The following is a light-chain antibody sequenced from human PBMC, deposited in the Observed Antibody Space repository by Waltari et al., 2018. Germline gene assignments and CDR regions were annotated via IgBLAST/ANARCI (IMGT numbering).Light chain of an antibody. V-gene: IGLV3-21*02. Sequence: SYVLTQPPSVSVAPGQPARISCGGNQIGSNGVHWYRQKPGQAPVLVVYDNSDRPSGIPERLSGSNSGNTATLTINRVEAGDEADYYCQVWDTSSDHLWVFGGGTKLTVL. CDR1: QIGSNG. J-gene: IGLJ3*02. CDR3: QVWDTSSDHLWV. CDR2: DNS.